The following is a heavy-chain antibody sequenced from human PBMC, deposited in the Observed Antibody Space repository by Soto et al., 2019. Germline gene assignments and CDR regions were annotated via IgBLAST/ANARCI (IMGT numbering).Heavy chain of an antibody. D-gene: IGHD5-18*01. CDR1: GGSFSGYY. V-gene: IGHV4-34*01. CDR3: ARARSGYSYGFLRERYYYYGMDV. Sequence: SETLSLTCAVYGGSFSGYYWSWIRQPPGKGLEWIGEINHSGSTNYNPSLKSRVTISVDTSKNQFSLKLSSVTAADTAVYYCARARSGYSYGFLRERYYYYGMDVWGQGTTVTVS. CDR2: INHSGST. J-gene: IGHJ6*02.